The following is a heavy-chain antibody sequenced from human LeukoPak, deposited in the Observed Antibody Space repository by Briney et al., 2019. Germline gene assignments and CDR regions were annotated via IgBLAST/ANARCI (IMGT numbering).Heavy chain of an antibody. CDR3: ARVPGNYDFWSGIDELGFDY. J-gene: IGHJ4*02. Sequence: ASVKVSCKASGYTFTSYGISWVRQAPGQGLEWMGWISAYNGNTNYAQKLQGRVTMTTDTSTSTAYMELRSLRSEDTAVYYCARVPGNYDFWSGIDELGFDYWGQGTLVTVSS. D-gene: IGHD3-3*01. CDR1: GYTFTSYG. CDR2: ISAYNGNT. V-gene: IGHV1-18*01.